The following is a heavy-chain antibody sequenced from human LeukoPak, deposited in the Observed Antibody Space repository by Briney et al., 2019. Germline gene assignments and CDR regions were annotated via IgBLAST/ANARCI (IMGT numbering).Heavy chain of an antibody. Sequence: TLSLTCAVSGGSISSGGYSWSWIRQPPGKGLEWIWYIYHSGSTYYNPSLKSRVTISVDSSKNQFSLKLSSVTAADTAVYYCARGFPTHPWGQGTLVTVSS. V-gene: IGHV4-30-2*01. J-gene: IGHJ5*02. CDR3: ARGFPTHP. CDR2: IYHSGST. CDR1: GGSISSGGYS. D-gene: IGHD2-21*01.